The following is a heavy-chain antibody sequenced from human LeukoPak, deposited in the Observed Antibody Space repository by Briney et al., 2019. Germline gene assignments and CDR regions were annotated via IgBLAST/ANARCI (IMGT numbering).Heavy chain of an antibody. D-gene: IGHD6-19*01. CDR3: AKDTSSGWYDDAFDI. Sequence: GGSLRLSCAASGFTFDDYAMHWVWQAPGKGLEWVSGISWNSGSIGYADSVKGRFTISRDNAKNSLYLQMNSLRAEDTALYYCAKDTSSGWYDDAFDIWGQGTMVTVSS. CDR1: GFTFDDYA. CDR2: ISWNSGSI. J-gene: IGHJ3*02. V-gene: IGHV3-9*01.